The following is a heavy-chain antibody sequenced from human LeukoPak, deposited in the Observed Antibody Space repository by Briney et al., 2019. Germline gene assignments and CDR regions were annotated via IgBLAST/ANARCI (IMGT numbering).Heavy chain of an antibody. CDR2: MNPNSGNT. D-gene: IGHD3-22*01. CDR1: GYTFTSYD. CDR3: ARYYYDSSGYYKDYYYYGMDV. V-gene: IGHV1-8*01. J-gene: IGHJ6*02. Sequence: GASVKVSCKASGYTFTSYDINWVRQATGQGLEWMGWMNPNSGNTGYAQKFQGRVTMTRNTSISTAYMELSSLRSEDTAVYYCARYYYDSSGYYKDYYYYGMDVWGQGTTVTVSS.